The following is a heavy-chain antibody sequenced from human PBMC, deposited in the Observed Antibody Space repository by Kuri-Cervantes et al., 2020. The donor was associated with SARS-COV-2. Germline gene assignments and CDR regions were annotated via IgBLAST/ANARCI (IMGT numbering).Heavy chain of an antibody. V-gene: IGHV1-46*01. CDR3: ARGGHDILTYYFDY. D-gene: IGHD3-9*01. J-gene: IGHJ4*02. CDR2: INPSGGST. Sequence: ASVKVSFKACGYTFTRYYMHWVRQAPGQGLGWMGIINPSGGSTSYAQKFQGRVTMTRDTSTSTVYMELSSLRSEDTAVYYCARGGHDILTYYFDYWGQGTLVTVSS. CDR1: GYTFTRYY.